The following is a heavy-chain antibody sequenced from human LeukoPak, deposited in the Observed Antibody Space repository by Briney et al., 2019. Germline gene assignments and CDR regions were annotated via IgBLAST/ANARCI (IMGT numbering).Heavy chain of an antibody. D-gene: IGHD3-9*01. V-gene: IGHV1-18*01. CDR1: GYTFTSYG. J-gene: IGHJ5*02. CDR3: ARDDSDILTGYYSP. Sequence: ASVKVSCKASGYTFTSYGITWVRQAPGQGLEWMGWISAYNGNTNYAQKLQGRVTMTTDTSTSIAYMELRSLRSDDTAVYYCARDDSDILTGYYSPWGQGTLVTVSS. CDR2: ISAYNGNT.